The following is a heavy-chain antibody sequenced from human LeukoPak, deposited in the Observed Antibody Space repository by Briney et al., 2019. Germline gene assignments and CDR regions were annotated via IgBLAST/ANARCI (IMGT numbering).Heavy chain of an antibody. D-gene: IGHD1-7*01. CDR1: GYTFIDYY. J-gene: IGHJ4*02. V-gene: IGHV1-2*02. Sequence: ASVKVSCKSSGYTFIDYYIHWVRQAPGQGLEWMGWINPNSGATKYAQKFQGRVSMTRDTSINTAYMDLTNLRSDDTAIFYCARVKNLMPEFEFWGQRTLVTVSS. CDR2: INPNSGAT. CDR3: ARVKNLMPEFEF.